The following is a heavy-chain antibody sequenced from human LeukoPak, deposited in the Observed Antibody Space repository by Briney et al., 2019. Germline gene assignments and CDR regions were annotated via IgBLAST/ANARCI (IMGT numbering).Heavy chain of an antibody. D-gene: IGHD2-2*01. CDR2: VSGSGGST. J-gene: IGHJ4*02. CDR1: GFTFSSYA. Sequence: GGSPRLSCAASGFTFSSYAMSWVRQAPGKGLEWASAVSGSGGSTYYADSVKGRFTISRDNSKNTLYLQMNSLRAEDTAVYYCAKAPLGYCSSTSCYDYWGQGTLVTVSS. V-gene: IGHV3-23*01. CDR3: AKAPLGYCSSTSCYDY.